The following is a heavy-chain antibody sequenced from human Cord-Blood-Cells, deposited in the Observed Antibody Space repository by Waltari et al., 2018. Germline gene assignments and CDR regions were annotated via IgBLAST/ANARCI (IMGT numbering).Heavy chain of an antibody. CDR1: GGSFSGYY. Sequence: QVQLQQWGAGLLKPSETLSLTCAVYGGSFSGYYWSWIRQPPGKGLEWIGEINHIGSHNYNPSLKGRFTISVDTSKTRFSLKRSSVTAADTAVYYCARGWGPDCSGGSCFDAVFDYWGQGTLVTVSS. CDR2: INHIGSH. D-gene: IGHD2-15*01. J-gene: IGHJ4*02. CDR3: ARGWGPDCSGGSCFDAVFDY. V-gene: IGHV4-34*01.